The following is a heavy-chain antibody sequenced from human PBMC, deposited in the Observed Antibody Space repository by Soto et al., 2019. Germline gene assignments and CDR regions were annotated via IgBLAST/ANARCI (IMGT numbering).Heavy chain of an antibody. CDR1: GFTFRSYA. CDR3: AKMYQLPGGFYYYYGMDV. Sequence: PGGSLRLSCAASGFTFRSYAMSWVRPAPGKGLEWVSAISGSGGSTYYADSVKGRFTISRDNSKNTLYLQMNSLRAEDTAVYYCAKMYQLPGGFYYYYGMDVWGQGTTVTVSS. D-gene: IGHD2-2*01. V-gene: IGHV3-23*01. CDR2: ISGSGGST. J-gene: IGHJ6*02.